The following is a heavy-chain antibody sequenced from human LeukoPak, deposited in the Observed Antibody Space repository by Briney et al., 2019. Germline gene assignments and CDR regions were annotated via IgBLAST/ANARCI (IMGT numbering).Heavy chain of an antibody. CDR3: ARYSGSYHSYDY. V-gene: IGHV3-7*05. D-gene: IGHD1-26*01. CDR2: IKEDGSEK. CDR1: GFTFSSYW. Sequence: GGSLRLSCAASGFTFSSYWMSWVRQAPGKGLEWVANIKEDGSEKYYVDSVKGRFTISRDNAKNSLYLQMNSLRAKDTAVYYCARYSGSYHSYDYWGQGTLVTVSS. J-gene: IGHJ4*02.